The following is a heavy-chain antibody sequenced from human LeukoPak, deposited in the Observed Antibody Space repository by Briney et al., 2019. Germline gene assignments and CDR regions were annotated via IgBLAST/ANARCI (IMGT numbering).Heavy chain of an antibody. V-gene: IGHV1-69*05. CDR3: ASTVRLCSNNYYDSSGLSYYFDY. CDR1: GGTFSSYA. D-gene: IGHD3-22*01. J-gene: IGHJ4*02. Sequence: SVKVSCKASGGTFSSYAISWVRQAPGQGLEWMGGIIPIFGTANYAQKFQGRVTITTDESTSTAYMELSSLRSEDTAVYYCASTVRLCSNNYYDSSGLSYYFDYWGQGTLVTLSS. CDR2: IIPIFGTA.